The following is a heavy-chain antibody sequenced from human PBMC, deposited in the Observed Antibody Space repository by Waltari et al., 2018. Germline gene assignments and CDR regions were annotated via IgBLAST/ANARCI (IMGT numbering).Heavy chain of an antibody. D-gene: IGHD3-10*01. Sequence: QVQLVQSGAEVKKPGSSVKVSCKASGGTFSSYAISWVRQAPGQGLEWMGGIIPNLGTANYAQKFQGRVTITTDESTSTAYMELSSLRSEDTAVYYCAIRITMVQGVITPIDYWGQGTLVTVSS. CDR1: GGTFSSYA. CDR2: IIPNLGTA. J-gene: IGHJ4*02. CDR3: AIRITMVQGVITPIDY. V-gene: IGHV1-69*05.